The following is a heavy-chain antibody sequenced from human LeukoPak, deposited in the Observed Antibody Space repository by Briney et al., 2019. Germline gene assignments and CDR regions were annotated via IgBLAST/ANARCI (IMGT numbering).Heavy chain of an antibody. D-gene: IGHD2-8*01. Sequence: ASVKVSCKASGYTFTNHGISWVRQSPGQGLGWMGWISPYNGNTNYAQKFQGRVTMTTDTSTSTAYMELRSLRSDDTAVYYCARGYCTNGVCYHLFDYWGQGTLVTVSS. V-gene: IGHV1-18*01. CDR3: ARGYCTNGVCYHLFDY. J-gene: IGHJ4*02. CDR1: GYTFTNHG. CDR2: ISPYNGNT.